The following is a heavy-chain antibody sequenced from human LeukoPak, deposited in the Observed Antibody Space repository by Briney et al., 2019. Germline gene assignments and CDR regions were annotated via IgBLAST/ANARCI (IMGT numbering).Heavy chain of an antibody. CDR3: ARDKAVTTELTQYFHH. CDR1: GYTFTSYG. D-gene: IGHD4-11*01. Sequence: ASVKVSCKASGYTFTSYGVSWVRQAPGQGLEWMGWISGYNGYTNYAQKFQFRVTMTTDTSTSTAYMELRSLTSDDTAVYYCARDKAVTTELTQYFHHWGQGTLVTVSS. V-gene: IGHV1-18*01. CDR2: ISGYNGYT. J-gene: IGHJ1*01.